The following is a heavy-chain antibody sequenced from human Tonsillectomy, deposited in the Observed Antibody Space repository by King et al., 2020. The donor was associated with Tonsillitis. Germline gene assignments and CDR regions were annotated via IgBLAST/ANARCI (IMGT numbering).Heavy chain of an antibody. V-gene: IGHV3-9*01. J-gene: IGHJ6*02. D-gene: IGHD4-17*01. CDR3: AKDMGHGDNYYYYGMDV. Sequence: VQLVESGGGLVQPGRSLRLSCAASGFTFDDYAMHWVRQAPGKGLEWVSGISWNSGSIGYADSVKGRFTISRDNAKNSLYLQINSLRAEDTALYYCAKDMGHGDNYYYYGMDVWGQGTTVTVSS. CDR2: ISWNSGSI. CDR1: GFTFDDYA.